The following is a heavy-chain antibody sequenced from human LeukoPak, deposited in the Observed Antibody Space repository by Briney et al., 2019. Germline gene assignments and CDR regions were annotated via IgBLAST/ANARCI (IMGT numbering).Heavy chain of an antibody. V-gene: IGHV4-59*01. J-gene: IGHJ4*02. Sequence: SETLSLTCTVSGGSISSYYWSWIRQPPGKGLEWIGYIYYSGSANCNPSLKNRVTISVDTSKNQFSLKLSSVTAADTAVYYCARGWGSNPPYFDFDYWGQGTLVTVSS. D-gene: IGHD4-11*01. CDR2: IYYSGSA. CDR3: ARGWGSNPPYFDFDY. CDR1: GGSISSYY.